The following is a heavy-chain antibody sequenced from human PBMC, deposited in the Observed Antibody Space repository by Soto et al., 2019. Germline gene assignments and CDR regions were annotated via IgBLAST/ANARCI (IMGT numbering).Heavy chain of an antibody. Sequence: ASVKVSCKASGYTFTNYYMHWVRQAPGQGLEWMGVINPSGGSTTYAQKFQGRVTMTRDTSTSTVYMELSSLIPEDTTEYYCAIEASKYSGMDVWGQGTTVTVSS. CDR3: AIEASKYSGMDV. CDR2: INPSGGST. J-gene: IGHJ6*02. V-gene: IGHV1-46*01. CDR1: GYTFTNYY. D-gene: IGHD2-21*01.